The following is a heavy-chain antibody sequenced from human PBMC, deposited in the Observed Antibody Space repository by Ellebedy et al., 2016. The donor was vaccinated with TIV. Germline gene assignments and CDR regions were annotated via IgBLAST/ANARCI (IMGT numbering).Heavy chain of an antibody. D-gene: IGHD3-22*01. CDR3: ARLVYFYETTGYFSNTDYWYFDL. Sequence: SETLSLTCTVSGDSVRSTSYYWGWIRQSPGRGLEWIGVIHSGGGIYYNPSLQSRVNIFVGTSDDHFSLRLGSVTAADTAVYYCARLVYFYETTGYFSNTDYWYFDLWGRGTLVTVSS. CDR2: IHSGGGI. J-gene: IGHJ2*01. CDR1: GDSVRSTSYY. V-gene: IGHV4-39*02.